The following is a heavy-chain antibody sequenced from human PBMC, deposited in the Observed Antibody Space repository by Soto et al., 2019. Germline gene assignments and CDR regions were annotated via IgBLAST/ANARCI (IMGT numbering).Heavy chain of an antibody. Sequence: PSETLSLTCAVYGGSFSGYYWSWIRQPPGKGLEWIGEINHSGSTNYNPSLKSRVTISVDTSKNQFSLKLSSVTAADTAVYYCARGRRNSGWYANYFDYWGQGTLVTVSS. CDR1: GGSFSGYY. CDR3: ARGRRNSGWYANYFDY. J-gene: IGHJ4*02. CDR2: INHSGST. V-gene: IGHV4-34*01. D-gene: IGHD6-19*01.